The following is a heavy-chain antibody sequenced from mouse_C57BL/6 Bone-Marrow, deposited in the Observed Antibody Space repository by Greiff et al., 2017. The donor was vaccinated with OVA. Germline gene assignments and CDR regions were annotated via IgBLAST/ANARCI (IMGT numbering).Heavy chain of an antibody. V-gene: IGHV1-26*01. CDR2: INPNNGGT. CDR1: GYTFTDYY. CDR3: ARWGITTVVDY. Sequence: VQLQQSGPELVKPGASVKISCKASGYTFTDYYMNWVKQSHGKSLEWIGDINPNNGGTSYNQKFKGKATLTVDKSSSTAYMELRSLTSEDSAVYYCARWGITTVVDYWGQGTTLTVSS. D-gene: IGHD1-1*01. J-gene: IGHJ2*01.